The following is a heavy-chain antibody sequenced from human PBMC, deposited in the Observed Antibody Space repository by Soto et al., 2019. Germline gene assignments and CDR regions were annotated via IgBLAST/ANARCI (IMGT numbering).Heavy chain of an antibody. Sequence: PSETLSLTCSVSGGSMSKFYWSWIRKTAGKGLEWMGRVYATGTSDYNPSLRSRIAMSVDISKKTFSLRLRSVTAADTGVYYCVRDGSKTLRDCFDPWGQGRLVT. CDR2: VYATGTS. D-gene: IGHD4-17*01. CDR1: GGSMSKFY. CDR3: VRDGSKTLRDCFDP. J-gene: IGHJ5*02. V-gene: IGHV4-4*07.